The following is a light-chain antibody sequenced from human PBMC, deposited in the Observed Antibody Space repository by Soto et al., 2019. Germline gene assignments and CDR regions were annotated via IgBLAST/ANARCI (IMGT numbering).Light chain of an antibody. CDR1: RSINTY. Sequence: DIQMTQSPSSLSASVGDRVTITCRASRSINTYVNWYQQRPGKAPELLIYSASSLHTGVPSRFSGSGAGTDFTFTINSLLPEDVATYYCQQSYSTPYTFGQGTKLEI. V-gene: IGKV1-39*01. J-gene: IGKJ2*01. CDR3: QQSYSTPYT. CDR2: SAS.